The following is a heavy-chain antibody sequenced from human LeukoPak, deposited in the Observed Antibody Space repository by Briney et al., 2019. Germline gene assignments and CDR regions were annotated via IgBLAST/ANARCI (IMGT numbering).Heavy chain of an antibody. CDR3: ARYPGWGTDISYFDY. CDR2: IYPGDSDT. V-gene: IGHV5-51*01. J-gene: IGHJ4*02. CDR1: GYSFTSYW. D-gene: IGHD3-9*01. Sequence: GESLKISCKGSGYSFTSYWIDRVRQIPGKGLEWMGIIYPGDSDTRYSPSFQGHVNIPAEKSISTAYLQWSSLKACDTAMYYCARYPGWGTDISYFDYWGQGTLVHVSS.